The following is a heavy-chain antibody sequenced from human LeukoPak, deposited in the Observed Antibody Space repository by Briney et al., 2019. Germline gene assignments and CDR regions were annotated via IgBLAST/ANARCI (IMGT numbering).Heavy chain of an antibody. CDR2: INPNSGGT. V-gene: IGHV1-2*02. J-gene: IGHJ4*02. CDR3: ARCTPNTYYDFWSGYYTGLENDY. Sequence: GASVKVSCKASGYTFTGYYMHWVRQAPGQGLEWMGWINPNSGGTNYAQKLQGRVTMTTDTSTSTAYMELRSLRSDDTAVYYCARCTPNTYYDFWSGYYTGLENDYWGQGTLVTVSS. D-gene: IGHD3-3*01. CDR1: GYTFTGYY.